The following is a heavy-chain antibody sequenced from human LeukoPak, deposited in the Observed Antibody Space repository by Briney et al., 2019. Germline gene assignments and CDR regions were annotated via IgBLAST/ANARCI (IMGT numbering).Heavy chain of an antibody. D-gene: IGHD2-8*02. V-gene: IGHV3-48*03. CDR1: GFTFSSYE. J-gene: IGHJ4*02. Sequence: GGSLRLSCAASGFTFSSYEMNWVRQAPGKGLEWISYISNSGTIMYYADSVKGRFTISRDDAKSSLYLQLNSLRAEDTAVYCCTLVPLGWGQGTLVTVSS. CDR2: ISNSGTIM. CDR3: TLVPLG.